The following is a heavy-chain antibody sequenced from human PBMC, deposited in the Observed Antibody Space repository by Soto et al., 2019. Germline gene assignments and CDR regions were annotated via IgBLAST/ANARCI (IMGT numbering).Heavy chain of an antibody. CDR2: IYYSGST. D-gene: IGHD5-18*01. Sequence: SETLSLTCTVSGGSISSSSYYWGWIRQPPGKGLEWIGSIYYSGSTYYNPSLKSRVTISVDTSKNQFSLKLSSVTAADTAVYYCARQDDTAMVKITSNPYYYYYGMDVWGQGTTVTVSS. V-gene: IGHV4-39*01. CDR3: ARQDDTAMVKITSNPYYYYYGMDV. CDR1: GGSISSSSYY. J-gene: IGHJ6*02.